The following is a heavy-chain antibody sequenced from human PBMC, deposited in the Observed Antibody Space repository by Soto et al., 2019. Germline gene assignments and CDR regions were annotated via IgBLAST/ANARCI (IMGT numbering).Heavy chain of an antibody. D-gene: IGHD5-12*01. Sequence: HPGGSLRLSCAASGFTFSSSWMHWVRQAPGKGLVWVSRIKSDGSRTSYADSVKGRFTTSRDNAKNTLYLQMNSLRAEDTAVYYCARDPYGYNGDDSPHDAFDIWGQGTMVTVSS. CDR2: IKSDGSRT. V-gene: IGHV3-74*01. J-gene: IGHJ3*02. CDR1: GFTFSSSW. CDR3: ARDPYGYNGDDSPHDAFDI.